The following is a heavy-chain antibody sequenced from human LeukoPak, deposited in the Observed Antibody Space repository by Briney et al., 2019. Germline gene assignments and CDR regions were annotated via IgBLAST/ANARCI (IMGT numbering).Heavy chain of an antibody. J-gene: IGHJ6*02. CDR1: GFTFSSYE. V-gene: IGHV3-48*03. CDR2: ISSSGSTI. CDR3: ARAGIAAAGSAPGQYYYYGMDV. Sequence: PGGSLRLSCAASGFTFSSYEMNWVRQAPGKGLEWVSYISSSGSTIYYADSVKGRFTISRDNAKNSLYLQMNILRAEDTAVYYCARAGIAAAGSAPGQYYYYGMDVWGQGTTVTVSS. D-gene: IGHD6-13*01.